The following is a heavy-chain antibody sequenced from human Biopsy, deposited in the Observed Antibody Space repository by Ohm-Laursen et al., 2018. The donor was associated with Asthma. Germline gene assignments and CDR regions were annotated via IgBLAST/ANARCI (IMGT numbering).Heavy chain of an antibody. CDR3: ARRGGVRRYFDY. D-gene: IGHD3-16*01. CDR1: GGSISSGAYY. J-gene: IGHJ4*02. Sequence: SQTLSLTCTVSGGSISSGAYYWSWVRQPPGKGLEWIGYIYYIGSTYYNPSLKSRVAISLGTSKNQFSLKLGSVTAADTAVYFCARRGGVRRYFDYWGQGTLVTVSS. V-gene: IGHV4-30-4*01. CDR2: IYYIGST.